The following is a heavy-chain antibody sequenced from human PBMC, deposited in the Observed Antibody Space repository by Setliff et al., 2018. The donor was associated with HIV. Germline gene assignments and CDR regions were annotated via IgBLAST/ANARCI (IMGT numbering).Heavy chain of an antibody. CDR2: IYIDGTP. D-gene: IGHD3-10*01. Sequence: SETLSLTCNVSGGYISSGSYYWSWIRQPPGKGLEWIGYIYIDGTPNYNPSLKSRVTISVDTSKNQFSLRLSSVTAADTAVYYCARAISTPSYYYHMDVWGTGTPVTVSS. J-gene: IGHJ6*03. CDR1: GGYISSGSYY. V-gene: IGHV4-61*01. CDR3: ARAISTPSYYYHMDV.